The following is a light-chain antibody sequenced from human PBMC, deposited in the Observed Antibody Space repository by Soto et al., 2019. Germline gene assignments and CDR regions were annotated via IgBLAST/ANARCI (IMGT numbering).Light chain of an antibody. CDR1: SSDVGGYDY. CDR3: SSYASSRDGV. V-gene: IGLV2-14*01. CDR2: DVI. Sequence: QSALTQPASVSGSPGQSITISCTGTSSDVGGYDYVSWYQQHPGKAPKLMIYDVINRPSGVSNRFSGSKSGNTASLTISGLKAEDEADYYCSSYASSRDGVFRGGTKLTVL. J-gene: IGLJ3*02.